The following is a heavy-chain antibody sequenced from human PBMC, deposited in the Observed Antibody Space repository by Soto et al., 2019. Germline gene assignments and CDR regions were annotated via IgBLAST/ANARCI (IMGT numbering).Heavy chain of an antibody. CDR3: ARDPSGYDLPAY. CDR2: IIPILGIA. CDR1: GGTFSSYT. Sequence: QVQLVQSGAEVKKPGSSVKVSCKASGGTFSSYTISWVRQAPGQGREWMGRIIPILGIANYAQKFQGRVRITADKSTSTGYTELRSLRSEHTAVYYCARDPSGYDLPAYWGQGTLVTVAS. V-gene: IGHV1-69*08. D-gene: IGHD5-12*01. J-gene: IGHJ4*02.